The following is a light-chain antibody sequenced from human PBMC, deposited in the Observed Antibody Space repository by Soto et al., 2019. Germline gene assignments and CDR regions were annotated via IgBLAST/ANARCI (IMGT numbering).Light chain of an antibody. CDR2: DAS. J-gene: IGKJ4*01. Sequence: EIVMTQSPATLSVSPRERATLSCRASQSVSSNLGWYQQKPGQAPRLLVYDASARATGIPARFSGSGSGTEFTLTISSLQSEDFAVYYCQQYNNWPPPLTFGGGTKVEIK. V-gene: IGKV3-15*01. CDR1: QSVSSN. CDR3: QQYNNWPPPLT.